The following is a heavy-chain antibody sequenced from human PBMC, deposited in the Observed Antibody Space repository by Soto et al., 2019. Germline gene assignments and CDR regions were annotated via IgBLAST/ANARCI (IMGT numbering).Heavy chain of an antibody. Sequence: SETLSLTCAVYGGSFSGYYWSWIRQPPGKGLEWIGEINHRGSTNYNPSIKSRDTISKDTSKNQFSLKLSSVTAADTAVYYCARARNWNWYYYYGMDVWGQGTTVT. CDR1: GGSFSGYY. J-gene: IGHJ6*02. CDR3: ARARNWNWYYYYGMDV. D-gene: IGHD1-1*01. CDR2: INHRGST. V-gene: IGHV4-34*01.